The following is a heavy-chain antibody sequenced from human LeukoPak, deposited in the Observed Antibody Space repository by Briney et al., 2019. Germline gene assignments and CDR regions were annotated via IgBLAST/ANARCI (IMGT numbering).Heavy chain of an antibody. CDR1: GYTLTELS. D-gene: IGHD3-22*01. V-gene: IGHV1-24*01. CDR3: ATDPYYYDSRGDY. Sequence: ASVRVSCKVSGYTLTELSMHWVRQAPGKGLEWMGGFDPEDGETIYAQKFQGRVTMTEDTSTDTAYMELSSLRSEDTAVYYCATDPYYYDSRGDYWGQGTLVTVSS. CDR2: FDPEDGET. J-gene: IGHJ4*02.